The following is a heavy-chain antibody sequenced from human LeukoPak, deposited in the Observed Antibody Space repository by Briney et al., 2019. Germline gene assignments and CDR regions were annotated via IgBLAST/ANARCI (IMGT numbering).Heavy chain of an antibody. D-gene: IGHD3-10*01. Sequence: GGSLRLSCAAAGFTFSHYGMHWVRQAPGKGLEWVSYISGSSSIIYYADSVKGRFTISRDNAKNSLYLQMNSLRDEDTAVYYCARGESLGCWGQGTLVTVSS. CDR2: ISGSSSII. V-gene: IGHV3-48*02. CDR3: ARGESLGC. J-gene: IGHJ4*02. CDR1: GFTFSHYG.